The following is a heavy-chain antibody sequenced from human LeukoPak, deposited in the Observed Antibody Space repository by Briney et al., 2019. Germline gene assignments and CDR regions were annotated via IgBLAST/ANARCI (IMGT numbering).Heavy chain of an antibody. CDR2: ISGSGGTA. D-gene: IGHD2-2*01. CDR1: GFTFSSYA. J-gene: IGHJ4*02. CDR3: ARDQDTYYCSSTSCWGGAFDY. V-gene: IGHV3-23*01. Sequence: GGSLRLSCAASGFTFSSYAMTWVRQAPGKGLEWVSTISGSGGTAYYADSVKGRFTISRDNSKNTLCLQMNSLRAEDTAVYYCARDQDTYYCSSTSCWGGAFDYWGQGTLVTVSS.